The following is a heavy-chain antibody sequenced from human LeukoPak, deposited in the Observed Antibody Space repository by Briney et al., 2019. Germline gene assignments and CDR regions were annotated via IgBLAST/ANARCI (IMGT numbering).Heavy chain of an antibody. CDR3: AKAQHSSIWGYFDY. Sequence: GGSLRLSCAASGFAFSSYAMSWVRQAPGKGLEWVSTISGSGDTPYYADSVKGRFTISRDNSKNTLYLQMNSLRAEDTAVFYCAKAQHSSIWGYFDYWGQGTLVTVSS. D-gene: IGHD6-13*01. CDR1: GFAFSSYA. V-gene: IGHV3-23*01. CDR2: ISGSGDTP. J-gene: IGHJ4*02.